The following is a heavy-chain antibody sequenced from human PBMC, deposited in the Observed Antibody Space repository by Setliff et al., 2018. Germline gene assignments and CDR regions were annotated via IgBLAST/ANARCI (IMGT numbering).Heavy chain of an antibody. D-gene: IGHD2-15*01. V-gene: IGHV4-34*01. CDR3: ARLYDFCSGGSCYSGYSGYYYYMDV. J-gene: IGHJ6*03. CDR2: INHRGTT. Sequence: SETLSLTCAVYGGSFSGYYWNWIRQAPGKGLEWIGEINHRGTTSYTPSLKGRVTISVDTSKNLFSLKLSSVTAADTAVYYCARLYDFCSGGSCYSGYSGYYYYMDVWGKGTTVTVSS. CDR1: GGSFSGYY.